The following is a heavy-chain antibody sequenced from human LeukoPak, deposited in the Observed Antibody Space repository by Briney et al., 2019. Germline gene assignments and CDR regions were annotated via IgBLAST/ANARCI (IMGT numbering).Heavy chain of an antibody. V-gene: IGHV4-59*08. CDR2: IYYSGST. CDR3: ASEGELDY. D-gene: IGHD1-26*01. J-gene: IGHJ4*02. CDR1: GGSFSGYY. Sequence: SETLSLTCAVYGGSFSGYYWSWIRQPPGKGLEWIWYIYYSGSTNYNPSLKSRVTISVDTSKNQFSLKLSSVTAADTAVYYCASEGELDYWGQGTLVTVSS.